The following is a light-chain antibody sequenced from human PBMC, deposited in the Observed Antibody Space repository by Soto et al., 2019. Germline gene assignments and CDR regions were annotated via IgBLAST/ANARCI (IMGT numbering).Light chain of an antibody. J-gene: IGKJ4*01. CDR3: HQTYSAPLT. CDR2: GAS. CDR1: QSISNY. Sequence: DIQMTQSPFSLPASVGDRVNITCRASQSISNYLNWYQQKPGRAPSLLIHGASSLQGGVPSRFSGSGSGTDFTLTISSLQHEEFTTYYCHQTYSAPLTFGGGTKVEI. V-gene: IGKV1-39*01.